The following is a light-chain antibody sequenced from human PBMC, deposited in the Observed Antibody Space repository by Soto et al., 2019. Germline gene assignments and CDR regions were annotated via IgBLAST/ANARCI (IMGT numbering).Light chain of an antibody. CDR1: QSVSTR. J-gene: IGKJ2*03. V-gene: IGKV3-15*01. CDR2: DAS. CDR3: QQYNNWPPYS. Sequence: EIVMTQSPATLSVSPGERATLSCRASQSVSTRLAWYQQKPGQAPSLLIYDASTRATGVPARFSGSGSGTEFTLTISSLQSEDFAVYYCQQYNNWPPYSFGQGTNLEIK.